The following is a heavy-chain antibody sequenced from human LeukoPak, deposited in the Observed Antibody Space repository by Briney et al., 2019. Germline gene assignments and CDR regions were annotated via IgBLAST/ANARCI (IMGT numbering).Heavy chain of an antibody. Sequence: ASVKVSCKASGYTFTSYDINWVRQATGQGLEWMGWMNPNSGNTGYAQKFQGRVTMPRNTSIRPAYMEVSSLRSEDTPVYYFLRGRNQLTDAFDIWGQGTMVTVSS. CDR2: MNPNSGNT. J-gene: IGHJ3*02. CDR3: LRGRNQLTDAFDI. D-gene: IGHD6-6*01. V-gene: IGHV1-8*01. CDR1: GYTFTSYD.